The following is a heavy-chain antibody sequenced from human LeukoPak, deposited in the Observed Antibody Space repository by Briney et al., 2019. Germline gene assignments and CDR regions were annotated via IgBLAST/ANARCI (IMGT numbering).Heavy chain of an antibody. CDR3: AKDKTGGSYQYYFDY. CDR2: ISGGGGST. Sequence: GGSLRLSCAASGFTFSSYGLHWARQAPGKGLEWVSLISGGGGSTYYADSVKGRFTISRDNSKNSLYLQMNSLRTEDTALYYCAKDKTGGSYQYYFDYWGQGTLVTVSS. CDR1: GFTFSSYG. V-gene: IGHV3-43*02. J-gene: IGHJ4*02. D-gene: IGHD1-26*01.